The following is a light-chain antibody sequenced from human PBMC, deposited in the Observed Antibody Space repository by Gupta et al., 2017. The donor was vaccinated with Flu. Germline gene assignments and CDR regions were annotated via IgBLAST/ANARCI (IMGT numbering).Light chain of an antibody. CDR3: FSSVGSFSYV. J-gene: IGLJ1*01. CDR1: SSNVGVYNY. V-gene: IGLV2-11*01. CDR2: GVS. Sequence: SCTGPSSNVGVYNYVSCYQHSPDKAPKVMIFGVSPRPSGVPDRFSGSKSGHTASLTIPGLQADAEDDYYYFSSVGSFSYVFGTGTTCTVL.